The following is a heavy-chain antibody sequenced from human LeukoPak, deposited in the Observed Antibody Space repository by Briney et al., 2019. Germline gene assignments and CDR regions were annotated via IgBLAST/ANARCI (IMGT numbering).Heavy chain of an antibody. V-gene: IGHV4-31*03. CDR2: IYYSGST. Sequence: PSETLSLTCTVSGGSISSGGYYWSWVRQHPGKGLEWIGCIYYSGSTYYNPSLKSRVTISVDTSKNQFSLKLSSVTAADTAVYYCASYPMVRGVIMSTTDAFDIWGQGTMVTVSS. CDR3: ASYPMVRGVIMSTTDAFDI. J-gene: IGHJ3*02. D-gene: IGHD3-10*01. CDR1: GGSISSGGYY.